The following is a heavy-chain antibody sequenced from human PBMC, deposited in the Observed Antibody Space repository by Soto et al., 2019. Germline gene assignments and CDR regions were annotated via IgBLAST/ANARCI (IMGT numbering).Heavy chain of an antibody. D-gene: IGHD2-8*01. CDR3: ARGRRGCTNGVCYPFDP. Sequence: QVQLVESGGGVVQPGRSLRLSCAASGFTFSSYAMHWVRQATGKGLEWVAVISYDGSNKYYADSVKGRFTISRDNSKNTLYLQMNSLRAEDTAVYYCARGRRGCTNGVCYPFDPWGQGTLVTVSS. CDR1: GFTFSSYA. CDR2: ISYDGSNK. V-gene: IGHV3-30-3*01. J-gene: IGHJ5*02.